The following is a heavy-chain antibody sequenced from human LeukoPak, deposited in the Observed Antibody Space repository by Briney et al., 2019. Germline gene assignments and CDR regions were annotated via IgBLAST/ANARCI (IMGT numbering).Heavy chain of an antibody. D-gene: IGHD6-19*01. Sequence: GGSLSLSCAASGFTFSSYAMSWVRQAPGKGLEWVSAISGSGGSTYYADSVKGRFTISRDNSKNTLYLQMNSLRAEDTAVYYCAKGGGWPPAAFDYWGQGTLVTVSS. CDR1: GFTFSSYA. J-gene: IGHJ4*02. V-gene: IGHV3-23*01. CDR2: ISGSGGST. CDR3: AKGGGWPPAAFDY.